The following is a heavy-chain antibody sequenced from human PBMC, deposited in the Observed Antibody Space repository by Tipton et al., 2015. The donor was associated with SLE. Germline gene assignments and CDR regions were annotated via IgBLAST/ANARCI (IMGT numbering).Heavy chain of an antibody. CDR1: GGSISSSNYY. CDR3: ARGWLTGDDDGTLDY. CDR2: IYYSGST. J-gene: IGHJ4*02. D-gene: IGHD7-27*01. Sequence: TLSLTCTVPGGSISSSNYYWGWIRQPPGKGLEWIGSIYYSGSTYYNPSLKSRVTISVDTSKNQFSLKVTSVTAADTAVYYCARGWLTGDDDGTLDYWGQGTLVTVSS. V-gene: IGHV4-39*07.